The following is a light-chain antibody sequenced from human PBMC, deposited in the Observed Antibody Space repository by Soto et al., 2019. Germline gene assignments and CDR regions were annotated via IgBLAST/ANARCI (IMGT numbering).Light chain of an antibody. CDR1: QSVSSN. CDR3: QQYEKWPWT. J-gene: IGKJ1*01. Sequence: EMVMTQSPATLSVSPGERATLSCRASQSVSSNLAWYQQSPGQAPRLLIYGASTRATGIPARFSGSGSGAEFTLTISSLQSEDFAVYHCQQYEKWPWTFGQGTKVEIK. CDR2: GAS. V-gene: IGKV3-15*01.